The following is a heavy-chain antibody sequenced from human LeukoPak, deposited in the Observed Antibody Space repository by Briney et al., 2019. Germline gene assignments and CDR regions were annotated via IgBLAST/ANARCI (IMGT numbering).Heavy chain of an antibody. CDR3: ATQGSGSYLYYYYYYMDV. CDR1: GFPFRRYG. CDR2: IRDDGSNK. V-gene: IGHV3-30*02. D-gene: IGHD1-26*01. J-gene: IGHJ6*03. Sequence: GALRLSFAAAGFPFRRYGMDWVRQAPGKGLGGGAIIRDDGSNKYYADSVKGRFTISRDNSKNTLYLQMNSLRAEDTAVYYCATQGSGSYLYYYYYYMDVWGKGTTVTVSS.